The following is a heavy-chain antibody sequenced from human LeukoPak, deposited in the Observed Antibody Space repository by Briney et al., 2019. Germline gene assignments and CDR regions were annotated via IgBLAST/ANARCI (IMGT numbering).Heavy chain of an antibody. CDR3: AGRWSGYTLFDF. Sequence: GGSLRLSCAASGFTFSSYSMNWVRQAPGKGLEWVSSISSSGSYKYYADSMKGRFTISRDNAKNSLYLQMNSLRAEDTAVYYCAGRWSGYTLFDFWGQEALVTVSS. CDR2: ISSSGSYK. V-gene: IGHV3-21*01. J-gene: IGHJ4*02. CDR1: GFTFSSYS. D-gene: IGHD3-3*01.